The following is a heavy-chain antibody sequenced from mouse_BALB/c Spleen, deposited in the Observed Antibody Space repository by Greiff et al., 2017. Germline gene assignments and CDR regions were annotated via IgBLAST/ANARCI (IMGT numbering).Heavy chain of an antibody. D-gene: IGHD1-1*01. J-gene: IGHJ4*01. V-gene: IGHV1S81*02. CDR2: INPSNGRT. CDR1: GYTFTSYW. Sequence: QVQLQQPGAELVKPGASVKLSCKASGYTFTSYWMHWVKQRPGQGLEWIGEINPSNGRTNYNEKFKSKATLTVDKSSSTAYMQLSSLTSEDSAVYYCARGTTVAMDYWGQGTSVTVSS. CDR3: ARGTTVAMDY.